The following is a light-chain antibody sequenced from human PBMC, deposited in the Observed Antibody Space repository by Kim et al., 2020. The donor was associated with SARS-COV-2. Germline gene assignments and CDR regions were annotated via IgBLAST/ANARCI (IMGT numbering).Light chain of an antibody. Sequence: ASVGDRVTIACRASQTIGTWLAWDQQKPGKAPKLLIYDASTLESGVPSRFSGSGSGTEFTLTISSLQPDDFATYYCQQYDSYSYTFGLGTKLEI. V-gene: IGKV1-5*01. J-gene: IGKJ2*01. CDR2: DAS. CDR3: QQYDSYSYT. CDR1: QTIGTW.